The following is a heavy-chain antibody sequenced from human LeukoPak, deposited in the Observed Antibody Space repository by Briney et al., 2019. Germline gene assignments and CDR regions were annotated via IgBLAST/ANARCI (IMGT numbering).Heavy chain of an antibody. CDR2: IIPIFGTA. CDR3: ARFAVVAANSYGMDV. J-gene: IGHJ6*02. V-gene: IGHV1-69*13. D-gene: IGHD2-15*01. Sequence: SVKVSCKASGGTFSSYAISWVRQAPGQGLEWMGGIIPIFGTANYAQKFQGGVTITADESTSTAYMELSSLRSEDTAVYYCARFAVVAANSYGMDVWGQGTTVTVSS. CDR1: GGTFSSYA.